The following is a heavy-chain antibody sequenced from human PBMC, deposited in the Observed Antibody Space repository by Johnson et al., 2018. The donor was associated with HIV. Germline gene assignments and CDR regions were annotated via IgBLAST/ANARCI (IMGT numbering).Heavy chain of an antibody. CDR1: GFTFSSYW. Sequence: MHLVESGGGLVQPGGSLRLSCAASGFTFSSYWMSWVRQAPGKGLEWVSVIYTADNRNYADSVKGRFSISRDNSKNTVYLQMHSLRPEDTAVYYCATIWPGNFAFDIWGQGTVVTVSS. CDR3: ATIWPGNFAFDI. CDR2: IYTADNR. J-gene: IGHJ3*02. D-gene: IGHD2-2*02. V-gene: IGHV3-66*02.